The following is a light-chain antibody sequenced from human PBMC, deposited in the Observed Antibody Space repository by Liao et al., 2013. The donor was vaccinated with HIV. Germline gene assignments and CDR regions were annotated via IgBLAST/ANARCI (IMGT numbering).Light chain of an antibody. V-gene: IGLV3-1*01. J-gene: IGLJ1*01. CDR1: KLGGTL. Sequence: SSELTQPPSVSVSSGQTASITCSGDKLGGTLVNWYQVKSGQSPEVVIYQNYKRPAGIPERFSGSKSGNTATLTISGTQAMDEADYFCQVWDRFSPFVFGTGTRVSVL. CDR2: QNY. CDR3: QVWDRFSPFV.